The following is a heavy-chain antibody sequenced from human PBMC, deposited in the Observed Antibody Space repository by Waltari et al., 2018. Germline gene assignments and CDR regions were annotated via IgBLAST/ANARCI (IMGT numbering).Heavy chain of an antibody. D-gene: IGHD3-22*01. J-gene: IGHJ4*02. V-gene: IGHV1-3*03. Sequence: QVQLVQSGAEVKKPGASVKVSCKASGYTFTSYAMHWVRQAPGQRLEWMGWINAGNGNTKYSQEFQGRVTITRDTSASTAYMELSTRRSEDMVWYYCARTGYVSSGYYYAYWGQGTLLTVSS. CDR2: INAGNGNT. CDR1: GYTFTSYA. CDR3: ARTGYVSSGYYYAY.